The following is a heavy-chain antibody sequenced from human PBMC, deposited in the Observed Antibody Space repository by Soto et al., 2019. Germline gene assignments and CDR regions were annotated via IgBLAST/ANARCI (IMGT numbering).Heavy chain of an antibody. CDR2: IEPEGSVR. CDR3: GACHRTMLKPGCDY. CDR1: GLPFTSFW. J-gene: IGHJ4*02. V-gene: IGHV3-7*01. Sequence: GGFLSLSCSASGLPFTSFWMSWVRHALGKGLEWVANIEPEGSVRYYVDSVKGRFTISRDNAKNSLYLQMNSLRAEDTAVYYCGACHRTMLKPGCDYWGQGTLVTVSA. D-gene: IGHD3-16*01.